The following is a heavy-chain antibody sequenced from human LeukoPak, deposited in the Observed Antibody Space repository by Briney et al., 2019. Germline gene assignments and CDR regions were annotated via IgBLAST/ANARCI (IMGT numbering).Heavy chain of an antibody. Sequence: PSETLSLTCAVYGGSFSGYYWSWLRQPPGKGLEWIGEINHSGSTNYNPSLKSRVTISVDTSKNQFSLKLSSVTAADTAVYHCASVSYYKDSSPGRDAFDLWGQGTMVTVSS. CDR3: ASVSYYKDSSPGRDAFDL. CDR1: GGSFSGYY. CDR2: INHSGST. J-gene: IGHJ3*01. V-gene: IGHV4-34*01. D-gene: IGHD3-22*01.